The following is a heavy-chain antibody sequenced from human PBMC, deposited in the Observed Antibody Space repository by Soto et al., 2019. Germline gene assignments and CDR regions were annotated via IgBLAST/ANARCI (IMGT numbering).Heavy chain of an antibody. V-gene: IGHV3-23*01. J-gene: IGHJ6*02. D-gene: IGHD4-17*01. CDR1: GFPFSSYA. Sequence: PGGSLRLSCAASGFPFSSYAMSWVRQAPGKGLEWVSAISGSGGSTYYADSVKGRFTISRDNSKNTLYLQMNSLRAEDTAVYYCAKMSGGYGDYDDYYYYYGMDVWGQGTTVTVSS. CDR2: ISGSGGST. CDR3: AKMSGGYGDYDDYYYYYGMDV.